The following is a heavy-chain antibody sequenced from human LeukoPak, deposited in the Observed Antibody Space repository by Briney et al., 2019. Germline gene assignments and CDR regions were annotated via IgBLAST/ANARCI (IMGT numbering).Heavy chain of an antibody. CDR2: IYYSGST. D-gene: IGHD2-15*01. CDR1: GGSISSHY. J-gene: IGHJ4*02. CDR3: AREARYCSGGSCYSFVDY. V-gene: IGHV4-59*11. Sequence: SETLSLTCTVSGGSISSHYWSWNRQPPGKGLEWIGYIYYSGSTNYNPSLKSRVTISVDTSKNQFSLKLSSVTAADTAVYYCAREARYCSGGSCYSFVDYWGQGTLVTVSS.